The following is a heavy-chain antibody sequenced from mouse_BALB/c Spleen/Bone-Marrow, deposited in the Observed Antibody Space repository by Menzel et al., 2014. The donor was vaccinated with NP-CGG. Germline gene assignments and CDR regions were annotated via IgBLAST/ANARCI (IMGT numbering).Heavy chain of an antibody. V-gene: IGHV1S127*01. CDR1: GYTFTSYW. J-gene: IGHJ2*01. CDR2: IDPSDSYT. CDR3: TMDDYDGGYYFDY. D-gene: IGHD2-4*01. Sequence: QLQQSGAELVKPGASVKMSCKASGYTFTSYWMHWVKQRPGQGLEWIGTIDPSDSYTSYNQKFKGKATLTVDTSSSTAYMQLSSLTSEDSAVYYCTMDDYDGGYYFDYWGQGTTLTVSS.